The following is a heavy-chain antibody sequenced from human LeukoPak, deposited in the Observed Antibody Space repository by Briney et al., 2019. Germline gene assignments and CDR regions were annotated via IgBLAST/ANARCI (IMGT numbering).Heavy chain of an antibody. J-gene: IGHJ4*02. Sequence: GGSLRLSCAASGLTFSDFWMHWVRHPPGKGLVWVALVKGVGRTTIYADSVKGRFTISSDNAKNTLYLQMNSLRADDSGVYYCATGHSYGYDYWGQGVLVTVSS. D-gene: IGHD5-18*01. CDR3: ATGHSYGYDY. CDR2: VKGVGRTT. V-gene: IGHV3-74*01. CDR1: GLTFSDFW.